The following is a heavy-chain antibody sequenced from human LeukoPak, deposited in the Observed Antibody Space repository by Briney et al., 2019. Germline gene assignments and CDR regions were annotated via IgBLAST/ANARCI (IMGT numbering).Heavy chain of an antibody. D-gene: IGHD4-17*01. CDR1: GYTFTTYG. V-gene: IGHV1-18*01. J-gene: IGHJ4*02. CDR2: ISAYNGNT. Sequence: ASVKVSCKASGYTFTTYGISWVRQAPGQGLEWMGWISAYNGNTNYPQKLQGRVTMTTDTSTSTAYMELRSLRSDDTAVYYCARDVSGYGDYNFDYWGQGTLVTVSS. CDR3: ARDVSGYGDYNFDY.